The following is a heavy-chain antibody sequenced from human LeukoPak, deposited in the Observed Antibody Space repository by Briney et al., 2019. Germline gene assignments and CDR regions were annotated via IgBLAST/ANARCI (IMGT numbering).Heavy chain of an antibody. D-gene: IGHD5-24*01. V-gene: IGHV3-48*03. J-gene: IGHJ4*02. CDR2: ISSSDSTI. Sequence: GGSLRLSYAASGFTFSTYAMSWVRQAPGKGLEWVSYISSSDSTIYYADSVKGRFTISRDNAKNSLYLQMNSLRAGDTAVYYCARTIEMATISYFDYWGQGTLVTVSS. CDR3: ARTIEMATISYFDY. CDR1: GFTFSTYA.